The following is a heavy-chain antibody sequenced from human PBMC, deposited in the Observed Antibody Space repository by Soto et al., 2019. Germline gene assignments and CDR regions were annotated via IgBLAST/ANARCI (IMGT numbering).Heavy chain of an antibody. J-gene: IGHJ6*02. V-gene: IGHV1-46*01. CDR2: INPSGFST. D-gene: IGHD5-18*01. Sequence: QVQLVQSGAEVKKPGASVKISCKASGYTFSSSYIHWVRQAPGQGLEWMGLINPSGFSTDYAQNFQGRVTVTRDTSTSTVYMELSSLRSEDTAVYYCASGGYTYGFSDMDVWGPGTTVAVSS. CDR1: GYTFSSSY. CDR3: ASGGYTYGFSDMDV.